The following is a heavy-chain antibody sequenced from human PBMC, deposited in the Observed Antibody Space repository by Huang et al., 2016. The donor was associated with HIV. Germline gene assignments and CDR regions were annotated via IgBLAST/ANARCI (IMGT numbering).Heavy chain of an antibody. D-gene: IGHD3-10*01. Sequence: QVHLQQWGAGLLKSAETLSLTCAVYGGSLSGYYWSWLRQTPGKGLEWIGEINHLGSPNYNPSLKIRVSIAMDGSKKQLSLKLRSISDADTAVYFCARDATKNPRGWFDPWGQGTLVTVSS. CDR2: INHLGSP. CDR1: GGSLSGYY. V-gene: IGHV4-34*02. CDR3: ARDATKNPRGWFDP. J-gene: IGHJ5*02.